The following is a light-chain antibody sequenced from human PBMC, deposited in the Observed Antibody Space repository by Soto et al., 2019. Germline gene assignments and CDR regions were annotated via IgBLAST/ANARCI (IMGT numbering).Light chain of an antibody. Sequence: AIRFIPAAASLSTTTGARVTITCRASQGISSYFAWYQQKPGKAPKLLIYAASTLQSGVPSRFSGSGSGTDFTLTISSLQPEDVATYYCQKYNSDSRTFGQGTKV. CDR2: AAS. V-gene: IGKV1-8*01. J-gene: IGKJ1*01. CDR1: QGISSY. CDR3: QKYNSDSRT.